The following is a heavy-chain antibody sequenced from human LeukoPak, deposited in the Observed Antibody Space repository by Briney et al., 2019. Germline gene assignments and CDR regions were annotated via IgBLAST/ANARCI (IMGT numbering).Heavy chain of an antibody. V-gene: IGHV4-59*08. Sequence: SETLSLTCTVSGGSISSYYWSWIRQPPGKERAGIGYIYYSGSTNYNPSLKSRVTKSVDTSKNQFSLKLSSVTAADTAVYYCARQVTTLVGNWFDPWGQGTLVTVSS. CDR2: IYYSGST. J-gene: IGHJ5*02. D-gene: IGHD4-17*01. CDR1: GGSISSYY. CDR3: ARQVTTLVGNWFDP.